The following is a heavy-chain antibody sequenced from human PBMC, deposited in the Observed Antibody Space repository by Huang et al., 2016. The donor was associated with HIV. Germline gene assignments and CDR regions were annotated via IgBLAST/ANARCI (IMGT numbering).Heavy chain of an antibody. CDR2: IYPADSDT. D-gene: IGHD6-6*01. V-gene: IGHV5-51*03. Sequence: EVHLVQSGAEVKKPGESLKFSCKGSGYSFTHYWIGWVGQLPGKGLEWMGIIYPADSDTRYSLSVQVQVTITADMSINTAYLQWSSMRASDTAVYYGARKWGQYSLQKGFAYWGQGTLFTVSS. CDR3: ARKWGQYSLQKGFAY. J-gene: IGHJ4*02. CDR1: GYSFTHYW.